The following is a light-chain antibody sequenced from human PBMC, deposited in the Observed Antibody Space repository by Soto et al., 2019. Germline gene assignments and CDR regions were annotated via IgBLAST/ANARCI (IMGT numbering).Light chain of an antibody. CDR2: GAS. CDR1: QTVSSK. V-gene: IGKV3-15*01. CDR3: QQYNDWPPQLT. J-gene: IGKJ4*01. Sequence: EIVMTQSPATLSVSVGERATLSCRASQTVSSKLAWYQQKPGQAPRLLIYGASTRATGIPARITGSGSGTEFTLTISSLQSEDFAVYYCQQYNDWPPQLTFGGGTKVEFK.